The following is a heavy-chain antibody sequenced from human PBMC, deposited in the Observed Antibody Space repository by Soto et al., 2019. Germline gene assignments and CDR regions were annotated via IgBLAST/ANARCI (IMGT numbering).Heavy chain of an antibody. J-gene: IGHJ4*02. CDR2: INAGNGNT. CDR1: GYTFTSYA. Sequence: QVQLVQSGAEVKKPGASVKVSCKASGYTFTSYAMHWVRQAPGQRLEWMGWINAGNGNTKYSQKFQGRVTITRDTSASTAYMELSRLRSEDTAVYYCARDPRYGSGSYYFFDYWGQGTLVTVSS. V-gene: IGHV1-3*01. D-gene: IGHD3-10*01. CDR3: ARDPRYGSGSYYFFDY.